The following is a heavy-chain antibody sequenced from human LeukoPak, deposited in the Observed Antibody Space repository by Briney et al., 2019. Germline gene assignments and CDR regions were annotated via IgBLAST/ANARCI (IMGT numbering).Heavy chain of an antibody. Sequence: GGSLRLSCAASGFTFSSYAMSWVRQAPGKGLEWVSAISGSGGGTYYADSVKGRFTISRDKSKNTLWLQMNSLRAEDTAVYYCAKDRLSDYGAPTDAFDIWGQGTMVTVSS. CDR2: ISGSGGGT. CDR1: GFTFSSYA. CDR3: AKDRLSDYGAPTDAFDI. V-gene: IGHV3-23*01. J-gene: IGHJ3*02. D-gene: IGHD4-17*01.